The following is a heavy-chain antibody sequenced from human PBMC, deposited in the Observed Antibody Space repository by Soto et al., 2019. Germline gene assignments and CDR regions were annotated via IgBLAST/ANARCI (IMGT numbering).Heavy chain of an antibody. Sequence: GASVKVSCKASGYTFTSYGISWVRQAPGQGLEWMGWISAYNGNTNYAQKLQGRVTMTTDTSTSTAYMELRSLRSDDTAVYYCARTDGIYSSSWGYYYYGMDVWGQGTTVTVSS. CDR1: GYTFTSYG. CDR3: ARTDGIYSSSWGYYYYGMDV. J-gene: IGHJ6*02. D-gene: IGHD6-6*01. CDR2: ISAYNGNT. V-gene: IGHV1-18*01.